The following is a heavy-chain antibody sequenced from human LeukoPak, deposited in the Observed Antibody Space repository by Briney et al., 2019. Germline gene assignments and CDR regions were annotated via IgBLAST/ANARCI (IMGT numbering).Heavy chain of an antibody. CDR1: GFTFSSYA. Sequence: GGSLRLSCAASGFTFSSYAMSWVRQAPGKGLEWVSAISGTGSTTYYADSVKGRFTISRDNSKNSLYLHLSSLRAEDTALYYCAKGRIAAAATGSSSLDPWGQGTLVTVSS. D-gene: IGHD6-13*01. CDR2: ISGTGSTT. J-gene: IGHJ5*02. V-gene: IGHV3-23*01. CDR3: AKGRIAAAATGSSSLDP.